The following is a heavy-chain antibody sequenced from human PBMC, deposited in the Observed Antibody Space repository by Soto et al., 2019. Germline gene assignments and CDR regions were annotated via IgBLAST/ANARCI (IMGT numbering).Heavy chain of an antibody. CDR3: ARVTATIWDFSHDAFDI. Sequence: SETLSLTCTVSGGSISSGGYYWSWIRQHPGKGLEWIGYIYYSGSTYYNPSLKSRVTISVDTSKNQFSLKLSSVTAADTAVYYCARVTATIWDFSHDAFDIWGQGTMVTVS. D-gene: IGHD5-12*01. V-gene: IGHV4-31*03. CDR1: GGSISSGGYY. CDR2: IYYSGST. J-gene: IGHJ3*02.